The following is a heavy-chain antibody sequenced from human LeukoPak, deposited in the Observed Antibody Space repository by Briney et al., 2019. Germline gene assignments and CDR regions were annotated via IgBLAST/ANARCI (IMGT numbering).Heavy chain of an antibody. CDR1: GGSISSHY. D-gene: IGHD3-22*01. V-gene: IGHV4-59*11. CDR3: ARRNYYDSSAYYIFDY. J-gene: IGHJ4*02. Sequence: SETPSLTCAVSGGSISSHYWSWLRQPPGEGLEWIAYIHYTGRTNYNPSLKGRVTISVDTSNSQFSLNLNSVTAADTAVYYCARRNYYDSSAYYIFDYWGQGTLVTVSS. CDR2: IHYTGRT.